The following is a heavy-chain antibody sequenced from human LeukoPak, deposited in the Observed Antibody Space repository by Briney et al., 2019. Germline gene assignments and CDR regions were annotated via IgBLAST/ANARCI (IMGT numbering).Heavy chain of an antibody. J-gene: IGHJ6*03. CDR2: IIPIFGAA. CDR3: ARDSGYSYGYGSAYYYYYYMDV. CDR1: GGTFSSYA. Sequence: SVKVSCKASGGTFSSYAISWVRQAPGQGLEWMGRIIPIFGAANYAQKFQGRVTITTDESTSTAYMELSSLRSEDTAVYYCARDSGYSYGYGSAYYYYYYMDVWGKGTTVTVSS. D-gene: IGHD5-18*01. V-gene: IGHV1-69*05.